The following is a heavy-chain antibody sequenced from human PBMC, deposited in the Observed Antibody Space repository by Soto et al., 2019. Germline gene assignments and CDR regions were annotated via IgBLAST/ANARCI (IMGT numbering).Heavy chain of an antibody. Sequence: SLTLSCAASGFTFNTYCMYWVRQAPGKGLEWVAAISYDGSNKYHPDSVNGRFTISRDNSKNTLYLQMNSLRVEDTAVYYCSTDILWYTVIACYFWGQGALVTVSS. CDR1: GFTFNTYC. D-gene: IGHD3-16*02. CDR2: ISYDGSNK. J-gene: IGHJ1*01. CDR3: STDILWYTVIACYF. V-gene: IGHV3-30*03.